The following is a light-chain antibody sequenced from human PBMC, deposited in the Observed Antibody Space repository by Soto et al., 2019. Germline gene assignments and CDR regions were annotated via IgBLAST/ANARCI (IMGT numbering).Light chain of an antibody. J-gene: IGKJ1*01. V-gene: IGKV3-20*01. CDR2: GAS. CDR1: QSINNNY. CDR3: HQYGSSPRT. Sequence: IVLKQFPGTLSFFSGGRKTPPCRARQSINNNYLAWYQQQPGQAPRLLIYGASARATGIPDRFSGSGSGTDFSLTISRLEPEDFAVYHCHQYGSSPRTFGQGTKV.